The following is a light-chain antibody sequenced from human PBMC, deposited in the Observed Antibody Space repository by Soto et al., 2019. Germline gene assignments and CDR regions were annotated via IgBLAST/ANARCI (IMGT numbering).Light chain of an antibody. CDR1: QSVSSY. CDR2: DAS. V-gene: IGKV3-11*01. CDR3: QQYGSSGT. Sequence: EIVVTQSPATLSLSPWERATLSCRASQSVSSYLAWYQQKPGQAPRLLIYDASNRATGIPARFSGSGSGTDFTLTISSLEPEDFAVYYCQQYGSSGTFGQGTKVDI. J-gene: IGKJ1*01.